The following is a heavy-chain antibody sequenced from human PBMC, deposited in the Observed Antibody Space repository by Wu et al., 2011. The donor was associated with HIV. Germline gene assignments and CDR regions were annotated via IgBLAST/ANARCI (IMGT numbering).Heavy chain of an antibody. D-gene: IGHD3-3*01. Sequence: QSGAEVKKPGASMKVSCKASGYTFSGYYLHWVRQAPGQGLEWMDGSTLKWGHQVFTQLSGQGHHDQDTSISTVYIDLKRLRFDDTAVYFCARDGGKVSPETYFDNWGLGTLVIVSS. CDR1: GYTFSGYY. J-gene: IGHJ4*02. CDR3: ARDGGKVSPETYFDN. CDR2: STLKWGH. V-gene: IGHV1-2*02.